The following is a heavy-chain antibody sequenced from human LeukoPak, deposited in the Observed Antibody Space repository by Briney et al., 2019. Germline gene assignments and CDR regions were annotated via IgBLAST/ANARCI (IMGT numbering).Heavy chain of an antibody. CDR1: GFTFSSYA. J-gene: IGHJ4*02. CDR2: ISGSGGST. V-gene: IGHV3-23*01. Sequence: GGSLRLSCAASGFTFSSYAMGWVRQAPGKGLEWVSAISGSGGSTYYADSVKGRFTISRDNSKNTLYLQMNSLRAEDTAVYYCAKDPPRPIAAAGLLRDYWGQGTLVTVSS. CDR3: AKDPPRPIAAAGLLRDY. D-gene: IGHD6-13*01.